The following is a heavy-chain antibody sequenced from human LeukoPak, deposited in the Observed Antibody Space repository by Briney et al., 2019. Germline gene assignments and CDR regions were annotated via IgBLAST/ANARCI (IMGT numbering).Heavy chain of an antibody. CDR3: ARVLEWLTQYYFDY. D-gene: IGHD6-19*01. V-gene: IGHV1-3*01. CDR2: INAGNGNT. Sequence: VKVSCKASGYTFTSYGISWVRQAPGQRLEWMGWINAGNGNTKYSQKFQGRVTITRDTSASTAYMELSSLRSEDTAVYYCARVLEWLTQYYFDYWGQGTLVTVSS. CDR1: GYTFTSYG. J-gene: IGHJ4*02.